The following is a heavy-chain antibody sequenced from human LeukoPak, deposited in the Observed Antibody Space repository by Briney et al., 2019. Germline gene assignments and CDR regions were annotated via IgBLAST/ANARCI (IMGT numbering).Heavy chain of an antibody. D-gene: IGHD3-22*01. CDR1: GFTFTSYG. Sequence: ASVKVSCKASGFTFTSYGITWVRRAPGQGLECMGWISANSGATNYAQNVQGRVTMTTDTSTSTAYMELRSLSSDDTAVYYCARGGWGSSGYPNWFDPWGQGTLVTVSS. CDR2: ISANSGAT. V-gene: IGHV1-18*01. J-gene: IGHJ5*02. CDR3: ARGGWGSSGYPNWFDP.